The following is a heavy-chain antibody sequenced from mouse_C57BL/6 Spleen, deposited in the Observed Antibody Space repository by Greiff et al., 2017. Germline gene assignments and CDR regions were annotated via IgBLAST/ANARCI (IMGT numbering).Heavy chain of an antibody. J-gene: IGHJ4*01. CDR1: GYTFTDYH. Sequence: VQLQQSGPELVKPGASVKMSCKASGYTFTDYHMHWVKQSHGKSLEWIGYINPNNGGTSYNQKFKGKATLTVNKSSSTAYMELRSLTSEDSAVYYCARIYYGYLYAMDYWGQGTSVTVSS. D-gene: IGHD2-2*01. V-gene: IGHV1-22*01. CDR2: INPNNGGT. CDR3: ARIYYGYLYAMDY.